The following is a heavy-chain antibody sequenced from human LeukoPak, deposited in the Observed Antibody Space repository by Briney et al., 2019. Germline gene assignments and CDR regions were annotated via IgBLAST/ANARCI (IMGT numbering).Heavy chain of an antibody. CDR3: ARSELKWFDP. V-gene: IGHV4-59*08. Sequence: PSETLSLTCTVSGGSISSYYWNWIRQPPGKGLEWIGYIYYSGSTNYNPSLRSRVTISLDTSKNQFSQKLNSVTAADTAVYYCARSELKWFDPWGQGTLVTVSS. J-gene: IGHJ5*02. CDR1: GGSISSYY. CDR2: IYYSGST. D-gene: IGHD1-26*01.